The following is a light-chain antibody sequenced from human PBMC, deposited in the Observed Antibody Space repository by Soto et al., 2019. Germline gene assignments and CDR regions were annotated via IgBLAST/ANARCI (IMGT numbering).Light chain of an antibody. V-gene: IGKV2-28*01. CDR1: QSLLHRNGNNY. Sequence: EIVMTQSPLSLAVTPGETASISCRSSQSLLHRNGNNYFNWYLQRPGQSPRLLIYLGSKRASGVSDRFSGSGSGTDFTLRISRVEAEDVGVYYCLQALQIPWTFGQGTKVDIK. CDR3: LQALQIPWT. CDR2: LGS. J-gene: IGKJ1*01.